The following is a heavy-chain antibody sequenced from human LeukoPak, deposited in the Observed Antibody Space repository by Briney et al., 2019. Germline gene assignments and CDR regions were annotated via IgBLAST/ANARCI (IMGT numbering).Heavy chain of an antibody. CDR1: GYTFTSYY. CDR3: ARDNDFDY. J-gene: IGHJ4*02. V-gene: IGHV1-46*01. CDR2: IYPGGGST. Sequence: ASVKVSCKASGYTFTSYYIHWVRQAPGQGLEWMGIIYPGGGSTSYAQRFQGRVTMTRDMSTSTVYMELSSLRSEDTAVYYCARDNDFDYWGQGTLVTVSS. D-gene: IGHD2-8*01.